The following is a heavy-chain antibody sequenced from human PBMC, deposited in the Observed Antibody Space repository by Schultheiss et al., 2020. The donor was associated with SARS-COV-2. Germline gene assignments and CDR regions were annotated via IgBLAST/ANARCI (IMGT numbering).Heavy chain of an antibody. D-gene: IGHD4-17*01. CDR3: ARVELPTDRQYYGGYRSYYYYMDV. J-gene: IGHJ6*03. Sequence: GGSLRLSCAASGFTFSSYDMHWVRQATGKGLEWVSAIGTAGDTYYPGSVKGRFTISRDNSKNTLYLQMGSLRAEDMAVYYCARVELPTDRQYYGGYRSYYYYMDVWGKGTTVTVSS. V-gene: IGHV3-13*01. CDR2: IGTAGDT. CDR1: GFTFSSYD.